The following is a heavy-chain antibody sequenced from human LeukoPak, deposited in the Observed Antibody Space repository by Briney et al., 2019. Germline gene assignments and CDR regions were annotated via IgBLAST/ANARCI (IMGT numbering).Heavy chain of an antibody. Sequence: GGSLRLSCAASGFTVSNNYMSWVRQAPGKGLEWVSVISSGGGTYYADSVKGRFTISRDNSKNTLFLQMNSLRAEDTAVYYCARDPYYYGSSGYYQTQNWGQGTLVTVSS. CDR1: GFTVSNNY. D-gene: IGHD3-22*01. J-gene: IGHJ4*02. V-gene: IGHV3-66*01. CDR2: ISSGGGT. CDR3: ARDPYYYGSSGYYQTQN.